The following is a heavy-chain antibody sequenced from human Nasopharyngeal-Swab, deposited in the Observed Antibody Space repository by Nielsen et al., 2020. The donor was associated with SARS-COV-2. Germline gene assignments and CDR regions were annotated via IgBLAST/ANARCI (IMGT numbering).Heavy chain of an antibody. D-gene: IGHD6-13*01. CDR1: GFTFSSYW. CDR2: IKQDGSEK. Sequence: GGSLRLSCAASGFTFSSYWMSWVRQAPGKGLEWVANIKQDGSEKYYVDSVKGRFTISRDNAKNSLYLQMNSLRAEDTAVYYCARWGIAAAGTTWGFEYWGQGTLVTVSS. J-gene: IGHJ4*02. CDR3: ARWGIAAAGTTWGFEY. V-gene: IGHV3-7*01.